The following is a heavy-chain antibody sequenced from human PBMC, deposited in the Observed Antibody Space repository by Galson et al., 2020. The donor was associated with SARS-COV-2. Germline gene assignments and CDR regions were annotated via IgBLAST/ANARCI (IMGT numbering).Heavy chain of an antibody. CDR2: ISGTGGST. CDR1: GFAFSSYA. Sequence: GESLKISCAASGFAFSSYAMSWVRQAPGKGLEWVSAISGTGGSTYYADSVKGRFTISRDNSKNTLYLQMNSLRADDTAVYYCAKWGMPNHGGYLDSWGQGTLVTVSS. V-gene: IGHV3-23*01. D-gene: IGHD3-16*01. J-gene: IGHJ4*02. CDR3: AKWGMPNHGGYLDS.